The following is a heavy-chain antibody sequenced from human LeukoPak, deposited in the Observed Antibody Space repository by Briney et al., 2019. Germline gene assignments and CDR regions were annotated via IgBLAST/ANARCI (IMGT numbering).Heavy chain of an antibody. CDR3: ARGLGYCSGGSCYDNWFDP. V-gene: IGHV4-34*01. CDR1: GGSFSGYY. D-gene: IGHD2-15*01. J-gene: IGHJ5*02. CDR2: INHSGST. Sequence: PSETLSLTCAVYGGSFSGYYWSWIRQPPGKGLEWIGEINHSGSTNYNPSLKSRVTISVDTSKNQFSLKLSSVTAADTAVYYCARGLGYCSGGSCYDNWFDPWGQGTLVTVSS.